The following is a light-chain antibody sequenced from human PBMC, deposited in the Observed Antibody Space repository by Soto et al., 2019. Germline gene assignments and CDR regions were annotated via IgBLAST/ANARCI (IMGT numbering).Light chain of an antibody. CDR2: DAS. V-gene: IGKV1-5*01. CDR3: QQYNSYSPWGWP. CDR1: QSISSW. Sequence: DIQMTQSPSTLSASVGDRVTITCRASQSISSWLAWYQQKPGKAPKLLIYDASSLESGVPSRFSGSGSGTEFTLTISCLQPDDFATYYCQQYNSYSPWGWPFGQGPKLDI. J-gene: IGKJ1*01.